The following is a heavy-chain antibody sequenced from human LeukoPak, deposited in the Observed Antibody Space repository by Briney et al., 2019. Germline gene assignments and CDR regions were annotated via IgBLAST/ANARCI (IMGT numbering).Heavy chain of an antibody. Sequence: GGSLRLSCAASGFTVSSTYMSWVRQAPGKGLEWVSVIYSGGNTYYADSVKGRFTISRDNSRNTLYLQMNSLRVEDTAVYYCARQFGDYWGQGTLVTVSS. CDR3: ARQFGDY. CDR1: GFTVSSTY. V-gene: IGHV3-53*01. J-gene: IGHJ4*02. CDR2: IYSGGNT. D-gene: IGHD3-10*01.